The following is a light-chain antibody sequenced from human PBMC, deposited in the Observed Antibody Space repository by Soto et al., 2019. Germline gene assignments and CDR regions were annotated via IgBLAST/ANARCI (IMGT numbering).Light chain of an antibody. V-gene: IGKV3-15*01. Sequence: EIVMSQSPAAPSVSRGERAALCCRASQSVRNNLAWYQQKPGQAPSLLIYGASTRATGIPARFSGSGSGTEFTLTISSLQSEDFAVYYCQQYNNWWTFGQGTKVDIK. CDR3: QQYNNWWT. CDR1: QSVRNN. CDR2: GAS. J-gene: IGKJ1*01.